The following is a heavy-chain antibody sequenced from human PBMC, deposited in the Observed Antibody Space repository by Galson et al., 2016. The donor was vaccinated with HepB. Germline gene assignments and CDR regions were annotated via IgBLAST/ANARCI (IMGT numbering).Heavy chain of an antibody. CDR2: MNPNSGNT. Sequence: SVKVSCKAFGYTFSNYDTVWVRQASGQGLEWMAWMNPNSGNTGYATNFKGRLTLTRDTSISTAYMELHSLRIEDTAVYFCARGGGNCSIGVCTNWRFDLWGRGTLITVSS. CDR3: ARGGGNCSIGVCTNWRFDL. D-gene: IGHD2-8*01. V-gene: IGHV1-8*01. J-gene: IGHJ2*01. CDR1: GYTFSNYD.